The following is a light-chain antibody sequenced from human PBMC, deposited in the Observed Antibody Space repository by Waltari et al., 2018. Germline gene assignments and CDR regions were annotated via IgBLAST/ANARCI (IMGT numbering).Light chain of an antibody. J-gene: IGLJ2*01. CDR2: RNN. CDR1: ISNLGTNP. Sequence: QSVLTQPPSASGTPGQRVTISCSGIISNLGTNPVNWYQQLPGTAPKHRIYRNNQRPSGVPDRFSGSKSGTSASLAISGLQSEDEADYYCAAWDDSLNGPNVVFGGGTKLTVL. CDR3: AAWDDSLNGPNVV. V-gene: IGLV1-44*01.